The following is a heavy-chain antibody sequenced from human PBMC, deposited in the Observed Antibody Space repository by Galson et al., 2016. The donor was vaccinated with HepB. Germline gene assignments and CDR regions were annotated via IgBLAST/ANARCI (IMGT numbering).Heavy chain of an antibody. V-gene: IGHV5-10-1*01. Sequence: QSGAEVKKPGESLRISCQGSGYRFTNYYIFWVRQTPGKGLEWMGRIDPSNSYINYSPSFQGHVIFSVDESISTAFLQWSSLRASDTAMYYCARVRAYSGSGGAMDVWGQGTTVTVSS. D-gene: IGHD6-6*01. CDR3: ARVRAYSGSGGAMDV. J-gene: IGHJ6*02. CDR1: GYRFTNYY. CDR2: IDPSNSYI.